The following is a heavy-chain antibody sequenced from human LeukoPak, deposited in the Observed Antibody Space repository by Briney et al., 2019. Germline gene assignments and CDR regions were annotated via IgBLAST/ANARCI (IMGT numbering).Heavy chain of an antibody. CDR2: IYYSGST. J-gene: IGHJ3*02. CDR1: GGSISSSSYY. CDR3: ARAPTGEDAFDI. D-gene: IGHD7-27*01. V-gene: IGHV4-39*07. Sequence: PSETLSLTCTVSGGSISSSSYYWGWIRQPPGKGLEWIGSIYYSGSTYYNPSLKSRVTISVDTSKNQFSLKLSSVTAADTAVYYCARAPTGEDAFDIWGQGTMVTVSS.